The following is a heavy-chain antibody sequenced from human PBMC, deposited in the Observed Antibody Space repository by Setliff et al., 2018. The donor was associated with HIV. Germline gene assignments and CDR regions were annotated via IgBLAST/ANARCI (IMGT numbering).Heavy chain of an antibody. CDR2: VSQSGST. CDR3: ARPSAGGGYNYWYFDL. Sequence: SETLSLTCSVSGVSINRTDHYWGWIRQSPGKSLEWIGSVSQSGSTYYNPSLKSRITISVDRSKNLFPLKLISVTAADTAVYYCARPSAGGGYNYWYFDLWGRGTLVTVSS. CDR1: GVSINRTDHY. J-gene: IGHJ2*01. V-gene: IGHV4-39*01. D-gene: IGHD5-12*01.